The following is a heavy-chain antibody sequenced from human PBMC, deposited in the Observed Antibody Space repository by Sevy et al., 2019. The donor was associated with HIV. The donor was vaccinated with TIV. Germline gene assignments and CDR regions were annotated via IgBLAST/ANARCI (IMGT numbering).Heavy chain of an antibody. D-gene: IGHD2-8*02. CDR3: STDPIILLLVTDGMDV. Sequence: GGSLRLSCAASGFTFTYAWMNWVRQAPGKGLEWVGRIKSNADGGTIDYAAPVKGRFIISIDDSKNTLYLQMNSLKTEDTGVYYCSTDPIILLLVTDGMDVWGQGTTVTVSS. CDR1: GFTFTYAW. CDR2: IKSNADGGTI. J-gene: IGHJ6*02. V-gene: IGHV3-15*05.